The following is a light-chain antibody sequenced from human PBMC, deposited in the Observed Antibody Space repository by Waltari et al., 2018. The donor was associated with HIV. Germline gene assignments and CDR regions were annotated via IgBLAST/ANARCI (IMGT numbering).Light chain of an antibody. Sequence: QSVVTQPPSASGTPGQRVTISCSGGSSNIGRNFVYWSQQFPGKAPQLLIYRDNQRPSGVPDRFSGSKSGTSASLAISGLQSDDEASYHCATWEDSLGGYVVFGGGTKLTVL. CDR1: SSNIGRNF. J-gene: IGLJ2*01. CDR2: RDN. CDR3: ATWEDSLGGYVV. V-gene: IGLV1-47*01.